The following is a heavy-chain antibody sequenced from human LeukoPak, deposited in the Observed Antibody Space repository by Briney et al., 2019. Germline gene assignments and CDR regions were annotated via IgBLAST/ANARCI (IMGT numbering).Heavy chain of an antibody. CDR2: IYYSGST. D-gene: IGHD4-23*01. Sequence: PSETLSLTCTVSGGSISSYYWSWIRQPPGKGLEWIGYIYYSGSTNYNPSLKSRVTISVDTSKNQFSLKLSSVTAADTAVYYCARGLRWTRTIDYWGQGTLVTVSS. CDR3: ARGLRWTRTIDY. V-gene: IGHV4-59*12. CDR1: GGSISSYY. J-gene: IGHJ4*02.